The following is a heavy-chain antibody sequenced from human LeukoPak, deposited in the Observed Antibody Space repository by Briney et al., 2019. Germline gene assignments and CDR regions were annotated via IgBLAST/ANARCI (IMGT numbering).Heavy chain of an antibody. CDR3: ASFGSSGYYVFDY. J-gene: IGHJ4*02. D-gene: IGHD3-22*01. Sequence: PSETLSLTCTVSGGSISSGDYYWSWIRQPPGKGLEWIGYIFYSGSTNYNPSLKSRVTMSLDTSKNQFSLKLNSVTAADTAVYYCASFGSSGYYVFDYWGQGTLVTVSS. CDR1: GGSISSGDYY. V-gene: IGHV4-30-4*02. CDR2: IFYSGST.